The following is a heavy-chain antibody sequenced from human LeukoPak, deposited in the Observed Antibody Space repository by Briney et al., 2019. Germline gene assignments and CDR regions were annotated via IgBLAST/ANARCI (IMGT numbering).Heavy chain of an antibody. J-gene: IGHJ4*02. CDR1: GVSFSGYY. D-gene: IGHD6-19*01. CDR3: ARGKQWLVQGIDY. Sequence: SETLSLTCAVYGVSFSGYYWSWIRQPPGKGLEWIGEINHSGSTNYNPSLKSRVTISVDTSKNQFSLKLSSVTAADTAVYYCARGKQWLVQGIDYWGQGTLVTVSS. V-gene: IGHV4-34*01. CDR2: INHSGST.